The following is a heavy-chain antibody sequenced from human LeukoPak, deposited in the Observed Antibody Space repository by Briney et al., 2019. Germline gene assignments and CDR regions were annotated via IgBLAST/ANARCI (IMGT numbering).Heavy chain of an antibody. Sequence: PSETLSLTCSVSGGSISSYYWSWIRQPPGKGLEWIGYIYYSGSTNYNPSLKSRVTISVDTSKNQFSLKLSSVTAADTAVYYCARGGERSSSPLDYWGQGTLVTVSS. D-gene: IGHD6-13*01. CDR2: IYYSGST. CDR1: GGSISSYY. V-gene: IGHV4-59*01. CDR3: ARGGERSSSPLDY. J-gene: IGHJ4*02.